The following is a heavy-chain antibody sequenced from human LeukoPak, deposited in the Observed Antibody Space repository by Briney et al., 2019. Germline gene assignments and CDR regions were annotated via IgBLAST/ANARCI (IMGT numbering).Heavy chain of an antibody. CDR1: GYSISSGYH. J-gene: IGHJ4*02. Sequence: SETLSLTCAVSGYSISSGYHWGWIRQPPGKGLEWIGSMYHSGSTYYNPSLKSRVSISLDTSKNQVSLNLTSVTAADTAVYYCATITISGNVWSFSDLRIDFWGQGTLVTVSS. V-gene: IGHV4-38-2*01. CDR3: ATITISGNVWSFSDLRIDF. D-gene: IGHD6-19*01. CDR2: MYHSGST.